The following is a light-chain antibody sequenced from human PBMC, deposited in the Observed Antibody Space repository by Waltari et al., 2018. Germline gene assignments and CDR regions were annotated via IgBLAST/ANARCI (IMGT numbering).Light chain of an antibody. CDR1: QSVNNY. J-gene: IGKJ2*01. V-gene: IGKV3-20*01. CDR2: DAS. Sequence: EIVLTQSPGTLSLSPGERATLTCRASQSVNNYLPWYQQKPGQAHRLLIYDASSRAIGIPYRFSGSGSGTDFTLTISRLEPEDFAMYYCQQYGGSPTFGQGTKLEIK. CDR3: QQYGGSPT.